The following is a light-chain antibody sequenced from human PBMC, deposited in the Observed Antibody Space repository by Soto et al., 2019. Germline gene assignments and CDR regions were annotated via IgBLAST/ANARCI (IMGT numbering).Light chain of an antibody. CDR3: SSHTHTNALL. CDR1: SSDVGNYHY. Sequence: QSALTQPASVFGSLGQSITISCTGTSSDVGNYHYVSWYQQHPGKAPKLIIYDVSYRPSGVSNRFSGSKSDNTASLTISGLQAEDEADYYCSSHTHTNALLFGGGTKLTVL. V-gene: IGLV2-14*01. CDR2: DVS. J-gene: IGLJ2*01.